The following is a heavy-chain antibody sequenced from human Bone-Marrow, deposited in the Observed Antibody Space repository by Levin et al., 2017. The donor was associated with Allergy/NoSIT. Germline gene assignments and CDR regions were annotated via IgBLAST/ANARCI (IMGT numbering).Heavy chain of an antibody. J-gene: IGHJ4*02. CDR3: ATGGAGPYYFDD. D-gene: IGHD3-16*01. Sequence: ETLSLTCAASGFTVSSRHMSWVRQAPGKGLEWVSFIYNDGSTHYTDSLKGRFTISRDDSTNTLHLQMNSLRAEDTAVYYCATGGAGPYYFDDWGQGTLLIVSS. V-gene: IGHV3-53*01. CDR1: GFTVSSRH. CDR2: IYNDGST.